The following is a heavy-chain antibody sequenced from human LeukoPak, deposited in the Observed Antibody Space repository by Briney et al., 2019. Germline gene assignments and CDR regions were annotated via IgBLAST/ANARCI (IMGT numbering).Heavy chain of an antibody. CDR2: IIPIFGTA. V-gene: IGHV1-69*13. Sequence: ASVKVSCKASGGTFSSYAISWVRQAPGQGLEWMGGIIPIFGTANYAQKFQGRVTITADESTSTAYMELSSLRSEDTAVYYCASNNDILTGYYYYGMDVWGQGTTVTVSS. D-gene: IGHD3-9*01. J-gene: IGHJ6*02. CDR1: GGTFSSYA. CDR3: ASNNDILTGYYYYGMDV.